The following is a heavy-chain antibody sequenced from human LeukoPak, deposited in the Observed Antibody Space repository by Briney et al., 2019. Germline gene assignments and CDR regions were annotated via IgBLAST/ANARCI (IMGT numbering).Heavy chain of an antibody. CDR1: GFTFSSYG. D-gene: IGHD5-12*01. CDR3: ARMYSAYDLGFDP. J-gene: IGHJ5*02. V-gene: IGHV3-7*01. CDR2: IKQDGSEK. Sequence: QSGGSLRLSCAASGFTFSSYGMHWVRQAPGKGLEWVANIKQDGSEKYYVDSVKGRFTISRDNAKNSLYLQMNSLRAEDTAVYYCARMYSAYDLGFDPWGQGTLVTVSS.